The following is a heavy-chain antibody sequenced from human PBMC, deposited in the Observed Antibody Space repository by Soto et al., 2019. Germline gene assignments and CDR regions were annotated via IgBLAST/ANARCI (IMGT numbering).Heavy chain of an antibody. CDR3: ANQFHHCGGDCYRGPYFGTDV. J-gene: IGHJ6*04. D-gene: IGHD2-21*02. CDR1: GYTFTGYY. Sequence: ASVKVSCKSSGYTFTGYYVLWVRQAPGQGPECMGWINPYTGGTNYAQKFQGRVTMTRDTSISTAYMELSKLISDDTAVYYCANQFHHCGGDCYRGPYFGTDVWGKGPSVTVSS. V-gene: IGHV1-2*02. CDR2: INPYTGGT.